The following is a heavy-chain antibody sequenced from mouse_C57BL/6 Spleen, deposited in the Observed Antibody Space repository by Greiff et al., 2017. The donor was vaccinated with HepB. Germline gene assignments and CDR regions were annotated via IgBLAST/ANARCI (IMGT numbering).Heavy chain of an antibody. Sequence: VQLQQSGAELVRPGASVTLSCKASGYTFTDYEMHWVKQTPVHGLEWIGAIDPETGGTAYNQKFKGKAILTADKSSSTAYMELRSLTSEDSAVYYCTRGAYYNPAWFAYWGQGTLVTVSA. CDR3: TRGAYYNPAWFAY. V-gene: IGHV1-15*01. CDR1: GYTFTDYE. J-gene: IGHJ3*01. CDR2: IDPETGGT. D-gene: IGHD2-10*01.